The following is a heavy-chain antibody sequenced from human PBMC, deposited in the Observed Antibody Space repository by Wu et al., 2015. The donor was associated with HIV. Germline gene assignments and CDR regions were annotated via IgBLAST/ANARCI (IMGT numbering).Heavy chain of an antibody. CDR1: GGTLNSYG. CDR3: ATKVGATRGYYYYGMDV. Sequence: QVQLVQSGTEVKKPGSSVKVSCKASGGTLNSYGFSWVRQAPGQGLEWMGGILPLFSTANYAQKFQGRVTITTDESTRTAYMELSSLRSEDTAVYYCATKVGATRGYYYYGMDVWGQGP. CDR2: ILPLFSTA. D-gene: IGHD1-26*01. J-gene: IGHJ6*02. V-gene: IGHV1-69*05.